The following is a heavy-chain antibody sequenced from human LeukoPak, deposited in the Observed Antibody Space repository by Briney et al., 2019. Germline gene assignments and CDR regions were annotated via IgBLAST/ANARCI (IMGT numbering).Heavy chain of an antibody. J-gene: IGHJ2*01. Sequence: GGSLRLSCAASGFTVSTKYMNWVRQAPGKGLEWVSILYSGSDTYYANSLKGRITISRDTSKNILFLQRNDLRAEDTAVYYCARVGDHFHWYIDLWGRGNLVTVSS. V-gene: IGHV3-53*01. CDR2: LYSGSDT. CDR3: ARVGDHFHWYIDL. CDR1: GFTVSTKY. D-gene: IGHD3-10*01.